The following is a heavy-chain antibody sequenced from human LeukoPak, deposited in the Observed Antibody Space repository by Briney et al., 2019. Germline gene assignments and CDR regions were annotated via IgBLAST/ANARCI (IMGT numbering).Heavy chain of an antibody. V-gene: IGHV1-69*01. Sequence: SVKVSCKASGGSFSSHAISWVRQAPGQGLEWMAGIIPIFGTPKYTQKFQGRVTITANESTSTAYMELSSLRSEDTAVYYCARSSWTGGYSYQSDWGQGTRVTVSS. CDR1: GGSFSSHA. D-gene: IGHD5-18*01. CDR2: IIPIFGTP. J-gene: IGHJ4*02. CDR3: ARSSWTGGYSYQSD.